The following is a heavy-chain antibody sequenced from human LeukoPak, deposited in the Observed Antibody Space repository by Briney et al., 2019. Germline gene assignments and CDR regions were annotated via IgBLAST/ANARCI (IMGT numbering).Heavy chain of an antibody. V-gene: IGHV3-33*01. D-gene: IGHD5-18*01. Sequence: AGGSLRLSCAASRFTFSNYGMHWVRQAPGKGLEWVAVIWYDGSNKYYADSVKGRFTISRDNSKNTLYLQMNRLRAEDTAVYYCARDPGRGYTYGYGFDYWGQGTLVTVSS. CDR1: RFTFSNYG. CDR3: ARDPGRGYTYGYGFDY. J-gene: IGHJ4*02. CDR2: IWYDGSNK.